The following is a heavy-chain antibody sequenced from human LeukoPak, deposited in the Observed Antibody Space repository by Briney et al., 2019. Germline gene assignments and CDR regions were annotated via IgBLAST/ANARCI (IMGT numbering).Heavy chain of an antibody. Sequence: PSETLSLTCAVYGGSFSGYYWSWIRQPPGEGLEWIGETNHSGSTNYNPSLKSRVTISVDTSKNQFSLKLSSVTAADTAVYYCARHARPPNSRGMYYYGSGSYRTTNWFDPWGQGTLVTVSS. V-gene: IGHV4-34*01. CDR1: GGSFSGYY. D-gene: IGHD3-10*01. CDR2: TNHSGST. CDR3: ARHARPPNSRGMYYYGSGSYRTTNWFDP. J-gene: IGHJ5*02.